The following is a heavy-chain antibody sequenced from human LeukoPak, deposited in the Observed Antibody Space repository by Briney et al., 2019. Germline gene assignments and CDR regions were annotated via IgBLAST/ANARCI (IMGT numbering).Heavy chain of an antibody. Sequence: KPSETLSLTCTVSGGSISSSSYYWGWIRQPPGKGLEWIGSIYYSGSTYYNPSLKSRVTISVDTSKNQFSLKLSSVTAADTAVYYCARGGFWGNYYYMDVWGKGTTVTVSS. V-gene: IGHV4-39*07. CDR2: IYYSGST. D-gene: IGHD7-27*01. CDR3: ARGGFWGNYYYMDV. J-gene: IGHJ6*03. CDR1: GGSISSSSYY.